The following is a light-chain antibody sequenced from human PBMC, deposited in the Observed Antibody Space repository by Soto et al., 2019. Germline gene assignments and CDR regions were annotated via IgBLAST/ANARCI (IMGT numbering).Light chain of an antibody. V-gene: IGKV3-20*01. J-gene: IGKJ5*01. CDR1: QSLANSF. CDR3: QQYGTSEII. CDR2: DTS. Sequence: EFVLTQSPGTLSFSPVERSTLSCRASQSLANSFIAWYQQKPGQAPRLLIYDTSSRASGIPDRFSGSGSGTDFTLTISRLETEDFAVFYCQQYGTSEIIFGQGTRLEIK.